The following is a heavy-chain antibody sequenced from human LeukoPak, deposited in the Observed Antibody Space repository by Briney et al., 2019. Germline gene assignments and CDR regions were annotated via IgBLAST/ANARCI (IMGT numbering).Heavy chain of an antibody. J-gene: IGHJ5*02. CDR1: GYTFTGYY. V-gene: IGHV1-2*02. CDR2: INPNSGGT. D-gene: IGHD1-26*01. CDR3: ARGGIVGSRTNWFDP. Sequence: ASVKVSCKASGYTFTGYYMHWVRQAPGQGLEWMGWINPNSGGTNYAQKFQGRVTMTRDTSISTAYMELSRLRSDDTAVYYCARGGIVGSRTNWFDPWGQGILVTVSS.